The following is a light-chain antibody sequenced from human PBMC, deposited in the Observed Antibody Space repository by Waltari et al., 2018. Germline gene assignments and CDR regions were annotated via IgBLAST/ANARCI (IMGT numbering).Light chain of an antibody. Sequence: QSALTQPASVSGSRGQSITISCTGTSSDVGVHNYVSWYQQYPGKAPKLLIYAVTKRPSGVSSRFSGSRSGNTASLTISGLQPEDEADYYCCSHTFDSTWVFGGGTKLTVL. V-gene: IGLV2-14*03. CDR2: AVT. CDR3: CSHTFDSTWV. J-gene: IGLJ3*02. CDR1: SSDVGVHNY.